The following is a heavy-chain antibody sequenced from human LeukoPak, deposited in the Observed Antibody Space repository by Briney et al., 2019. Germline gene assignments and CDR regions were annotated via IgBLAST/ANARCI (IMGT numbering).Heavy chain of an antibody. D-gene: IGHD3-3*01. J-gene: IGHJ3*02. Sequence: PSETLSLTYTVSGGSISSGGYYWSWIRQHPGKGLEWIGYIYYSGSTYYNPSLKSRVTISVDTSKNQFSLKLSSVTAADTAVYYCARDKYPRFLEWSHAFDIWGQGTMVTVSS. CDR2: IYYSGST. V-gene: IGHV4-31*03. CDR3: ARDKYPRFLEWSHAFDI. CDR1: GGSISSGGYY.